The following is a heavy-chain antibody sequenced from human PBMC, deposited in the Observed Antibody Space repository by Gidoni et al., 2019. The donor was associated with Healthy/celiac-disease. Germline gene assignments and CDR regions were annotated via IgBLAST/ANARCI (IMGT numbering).Heavy chain of an antibody. Sequence: QVQLVESGGGVVQPGRSLRLSCAASGFTFSSYGMHWVRQAPGKGLEWVAVIWYDGSNKYYADSVKGRFTISRDNSKNTLYLQMNSLRAQDTAVYYCARGGVQLVPDYGMDVWGQGTTVTVSS. J-gene: IGHJ6*02. V-gene: IGHV3-33*01. D-gene: IGHD6-13*01. CDR3: ARGGVQLVPDYGMDV. CDR1: GFTFSSYG. CDR2: IWYDGSNK.